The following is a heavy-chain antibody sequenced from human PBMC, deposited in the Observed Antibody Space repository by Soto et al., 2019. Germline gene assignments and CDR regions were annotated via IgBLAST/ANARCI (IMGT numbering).Heavy chain of an antibody. J-gene: IGHJ3*02. Sequence: EVQLLESGGGLVQPGGSLRLSCVASGFTFSPYAMSWVRQAPGKGLEWVSGISSSGDSTYYADSVKGRFTISRDNSKNMLYLQMSRLRADDTALYYSAKDPNGNYVGAFDMRGHGTMVTVSS. CDR1: GFTFSPYA. CDR3: AKDPNGNYVGAFDM. V-gene: IGHV3-23*01. CDR2: ISSSGDST. D-gene: IGHD1-7*01.